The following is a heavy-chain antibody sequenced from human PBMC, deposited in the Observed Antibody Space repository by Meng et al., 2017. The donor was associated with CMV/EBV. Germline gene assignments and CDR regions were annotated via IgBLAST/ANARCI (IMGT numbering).Heavy chain of an antibody. J-gene: IGHJ5*02. CDR1: GGSISSSSYY. CDR3: ARQGYYYDIGWFDP. Sequence: SETLSLTCTVSGGSISSSSYYWGWIRQPPGKGLEWIGSIYYSGSIYYNPSLKSRVTISVDTSKNQFSLKLSSVTAADTAVYYCARQGYYYDIGWFDPWGQGTLVTVSS. CDR2: IYYSGSI. D-gene: IGHD3-22*01. V-gene: IGHV4-39*01.